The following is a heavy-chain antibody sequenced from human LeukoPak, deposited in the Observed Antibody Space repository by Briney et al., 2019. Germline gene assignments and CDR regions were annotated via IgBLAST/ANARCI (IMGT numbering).Heavy chain of an antibody. V-gene: IGHV3-21*01. CDR1: GFTFSSYI. Sequence: PGGSLRPSCAASGFTFSSYIMNWVRQAPGKGLEWVSSISSSSDYIYYVDSVKGRFTISRDNAKKSLYLQMNSLRAEDTAVYYCARGNIKFDYWGQGTLVTVSS. CDR2: ISSSSDYI. CDR3: ARGNIKFDY. J-gene: IGHJ4*02.